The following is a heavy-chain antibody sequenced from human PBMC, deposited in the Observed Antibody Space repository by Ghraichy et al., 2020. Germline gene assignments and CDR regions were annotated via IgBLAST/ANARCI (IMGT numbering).Heavy chain of an antibody. CDR1: GGSIGSSSYF. Sequence: SETLSLTCTVSGGSIGSSSYFWGWIRQPPGKGLEWIGSISYSGSTYYNPSLKSRVIISVDTSKNQFPLKLSSVTAADTAVYYCARPPNRGVFDIWGQGTMVTVSS. J-gene: IGHJ3*02. D-gene: IGHD2-8*01. CDR2: ISYSGST. CDR3: ARPPNRGVFDI. V-gene: IGHV4-39*01.